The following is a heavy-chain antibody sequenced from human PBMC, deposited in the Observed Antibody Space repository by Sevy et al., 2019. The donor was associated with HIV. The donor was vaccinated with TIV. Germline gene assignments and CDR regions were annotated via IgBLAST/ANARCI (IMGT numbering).Heavy chain of an antibody. CDR2: ISSSSTYI. Sequence: GGSLRLSCAASGFIFSSYSINWVRQAPGKGLEWLSSISSSSTYIYYADSVKGRFTISRDNTENSLYLQMNSLRVEDTAVYYCARGDRLTDSSGSTLDYWGQGTLVTVSS. D-gene: IGHD3-22*01. CDR3: ARGDRLTDSSGSTLDY. J-gene: IGHJ4*02. CDR1: GFIFSSYS. V-gene: IGHV3-21*01.